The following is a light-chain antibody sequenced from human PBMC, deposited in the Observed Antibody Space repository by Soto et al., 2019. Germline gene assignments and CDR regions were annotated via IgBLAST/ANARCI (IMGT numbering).Light chain of an antibody. J-gene: IGKJ5*01. CDR3: QHDQSGHPIT. CDR1: QSVGTR. CDR2: GAS. Sequence: EILLTQSPDTLSLSPGERATLSCRAAQSVGTRLAWYQHKTGQAPRLLLSGASSRATGIPDRFTGSGSETSFTLAISRLEPEDFALYYCQHDQSGHPITFGQGTRLEIK. V-gene: IGKV3-20*01.